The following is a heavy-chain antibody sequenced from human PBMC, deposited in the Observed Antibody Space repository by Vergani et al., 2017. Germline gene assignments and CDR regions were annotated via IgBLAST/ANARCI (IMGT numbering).Heavy chain of an antibody. V-gene: IGHV1-69*04. CDR3: AMNGWELYDAFDI. CDR1: GGTFSSYA. Sequence: QVQLVQSGAEVKKPGSSVKVSCKASGGTFSSYAISWVRQAPGQGLEWMGSIIPILGIANYAQKFQGRVTITADKSTSTVYMELSSLRSEDTAVYYCAMNGWELYDAFDIWGQGTMVTVSS. CDR2: IIPILGIA. J-gene: IGHJ3*02. D-gene: IGHD1-26*01.